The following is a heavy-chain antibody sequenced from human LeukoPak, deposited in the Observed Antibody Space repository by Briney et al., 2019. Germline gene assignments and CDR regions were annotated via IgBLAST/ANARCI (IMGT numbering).Heavy chain of an antibody. Sequence: SETLSLTCTVSGGSISSYYWSWIRQPAGKGLEWIGRIYTSGSTNYNPSLKSRVTMSVDTSKNQFSLKLSSVTAADTAVYYCARDTEQQLVPGGWFDPWGQGTLVTVSS. CDR3: ARDTEQQLVPGGWFDP. V-gene: IGHV4-4*07. D-gene: IGHD6-13*01. CDR1: GGSISSYY. CDR2: IYTSGST. J-gene: IGHJ5*02.